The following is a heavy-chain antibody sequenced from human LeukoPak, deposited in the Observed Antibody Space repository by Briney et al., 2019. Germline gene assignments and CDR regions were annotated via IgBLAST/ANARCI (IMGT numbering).Heavy chain of an antibody. Sequence: GGSLRLSCAASGFTFSSYAMSWVRQAPGKGLEWVSAISGSGGSTYYADSVKGRFTISRDNSKNTLYLQMNSLRAEDTAVYYCARDQDYYDSSGPFDYWGQGTLVTVPS. CDR3: ARDQDYYDSSGPFDY. CDR1: GFTFSSYA. D-gene: IGHD3-22*01. V-gene: IGHV3-23*01. CDR2: ISGSGGST. J-gene: IGHJ4*02.